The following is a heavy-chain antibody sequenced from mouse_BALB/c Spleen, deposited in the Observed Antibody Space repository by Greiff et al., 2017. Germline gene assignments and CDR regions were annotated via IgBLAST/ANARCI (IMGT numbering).Heavy chain of an antibody. V-gene: IGHV1-7*01. J-gene: IGHJ2*01. Sequence: QVQLQQSGAELAKPGASVKMSCKASGYTFTSYWMHWVKQRPGQGLEWIGYINPSTGYTEYNQKFKDKATLTADKSSSTAYMQLSSLTSEDSAVYYCARLTTVVAPDYWGQGTTLTVSS. CDR1: GYTFTSYW. CDR2: INPSTGYT. CDR3: ARLTTVVAPDY. D-gene: IGHD1-1*01.